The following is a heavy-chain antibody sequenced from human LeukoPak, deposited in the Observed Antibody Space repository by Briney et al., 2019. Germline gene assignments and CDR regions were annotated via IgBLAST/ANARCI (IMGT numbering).Heavy chain of an antibody. CDR1: GYTLTGYY. V-gene: IGHV1-2*02. CDR3: ARVWIQLLHPETFDY. J-gene: IGHJ4*02. CDR2: INPNSGGT. Sequence: ASVKVSCKASGYTLTGYYMHWVRQAPGQGLEWMGWINPNSGGTNYAQKFQGRVTMTRDTSISAAYMELSRLRSDDTAVYYCARVWIQLLHPETFDYWGQGTLVTVSS. D-gene: IGHD5-18*01.